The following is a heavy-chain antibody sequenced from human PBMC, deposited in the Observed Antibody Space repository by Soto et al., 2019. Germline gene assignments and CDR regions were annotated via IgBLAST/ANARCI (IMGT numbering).Heavy chain of an antibody. CDR2: IIPIFGTA. J-gene: IGHJ5*02. CDR1: GGTFRSYA. D-gene: IGHD3-3*01. CDR3: ARVIGSGSETWFDP. Sequence: GASVKVSCKASGGTFRSYAISWVRQATGQGLEWMGGIIPIFGTANYAQKFQGRVTITADESTSTAYMELSSLRSEDTAVYYCARVIGSGSETWFDPWGQGTLVTVSS. V-gene: IGHV1-69*13.